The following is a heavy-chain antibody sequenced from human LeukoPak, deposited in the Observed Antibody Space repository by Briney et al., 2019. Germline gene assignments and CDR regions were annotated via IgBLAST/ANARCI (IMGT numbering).Heavy chain of an antibody. CDR1: GGTFSSYA. D-gene: IGHD3-10*01. Sequence: ASVKVSCKASGGTFSSYAISWVRQAPGQGLEWMGGIIPIFGTANYAQKFQGRVTITADKSTSTAYMELSSLRSEDTAVYYCAREKLWFGEFPFDNWGQGTLVSVSS. J-gene: IGHJ4*02. CDR2: IIPIFGTA. CDR3: AREKLWFGEFPFDN. V-gene: IGHV1-69*06.